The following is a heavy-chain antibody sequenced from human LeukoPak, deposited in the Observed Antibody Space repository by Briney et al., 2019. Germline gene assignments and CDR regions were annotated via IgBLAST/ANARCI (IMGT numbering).Heavy chain of an antibody. CDR1: GFTFSNYV. V-gene: IGHV3-23*01. CDR2: LTGSGDST. J-gene: IGHJ4*02. CDR3: ARKGVNATAYYIDH. Sequence: GGSLRLSCAASGFTFSNYVMYWVRQAPGKGLEWVSGLTGSGDSTYYAGSVKGRFTISRDNSKNTLYLQMNSLRGEDTAVYYCARKGVNATAYYIDHWGQGTLVSVSS. D-gene: IGHD1-1*01.